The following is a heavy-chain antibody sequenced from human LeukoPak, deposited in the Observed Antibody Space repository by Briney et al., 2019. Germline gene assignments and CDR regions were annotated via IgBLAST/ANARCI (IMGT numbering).Heavy chain of an antibody. CDR1: GFTFSSYSMN. CDR2: IYYSGST. V-gene: IGHV4-39*01. D-gene: IGHD3-22*01. J-gene: IGHJ4*02. Sequence: GSLRLSCAASGFTFSSYSMNWVRQPPGKGLEWIGSIYYSGSTYYNPSLKSRVTISVDTSKNQFSLKLSSVTAADTAVYYCARRRFYYDSSGYYYGFFDYWGQGTLVTVSS. CDR3: ARRRFYYDSSGYYYGFFDY.